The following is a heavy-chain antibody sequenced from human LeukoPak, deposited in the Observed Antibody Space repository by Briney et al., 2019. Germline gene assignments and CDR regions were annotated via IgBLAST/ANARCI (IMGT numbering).Heavy chain of an antibody. Sequence: GASVKVSCKASGYTFSGYYMHWVRQAPGQGLEWMGWINPNSGGTNYAQKFQGRVTMTRDTSTSTAYMELSRLRSDDTAVYYCARDDYDILTGYYDNWFDPWGQGTLVTVSS. V-gene: IGHV1-2*02. D-gene: IGHD3-9*01. CDR1: GYTFSGYY. J-gene: IGHJ5*02. CDR2: INPNSGGT. CDR3: ARDDYDILTGYYDNWFDP.